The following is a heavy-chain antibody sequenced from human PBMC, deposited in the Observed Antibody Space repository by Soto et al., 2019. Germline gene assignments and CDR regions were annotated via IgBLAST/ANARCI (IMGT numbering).Heavy chain of an antibody. Sequence: GGSLRLSCAASGFTFSSYAMSWVRQAPGKGLEWVSAISGSGGSTYYAESVKGRFTISRDNSKNTLYLQMNSLRAEDTAVYYCAKDQGAYSATTESVDYWGQGTLVTVSS. J-gene: IGHJ4*02. D-gene: IGHD1-26*01. CDR2: ISGSGGST. CDR3: AKDQGAYSATTESVDY. V-gene: IGHV3-23*01. CDR1: GFTFSSYA.